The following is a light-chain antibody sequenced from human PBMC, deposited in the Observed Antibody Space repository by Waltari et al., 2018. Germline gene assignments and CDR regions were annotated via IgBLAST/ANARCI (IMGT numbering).Light chain of an antibody. CDR3: SSYTSSSTLV. CDR1: SSDVGFYNH. CDR2: EVS. J-gene: IGLJ1*01. Sequence: QSALTQPASVSGSPGQSVTTSCTGASSDVGFYNHVSWYQQHPGKVPKLMIYEVSNRPSGVSNRFSGSKSGNTASLTISGLQAEDEADYYCSSYTSSSTLVFGTGTKVTVL. V-gene: IGLV2-14*01.